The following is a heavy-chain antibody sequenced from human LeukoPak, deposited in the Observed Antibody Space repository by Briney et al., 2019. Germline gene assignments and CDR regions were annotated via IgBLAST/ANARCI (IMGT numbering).Heavy chain of an antibody. CDR1: GFTISSFS. D-gene: IGHD2-21*01. V-gene: IGHV3-21*01. CDR3: ATSMAQDVDAFHI. Sequence: GGSLRLSCAASGFTISSFSMNWVRQAPGKGLEWVSSISSSSSYIYYADSVKGRFTISRDNAKNSLYLQMNNLRAEDTARFYCATSMAQDVDAFHIWGQGTMVTVSS. CDR2: ISSSSSYI. J-gene: IGHJ3*02.